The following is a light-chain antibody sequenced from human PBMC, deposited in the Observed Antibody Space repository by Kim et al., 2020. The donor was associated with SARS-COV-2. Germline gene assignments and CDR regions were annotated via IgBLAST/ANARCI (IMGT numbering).Light chain of an antibody. J-gene: IGKJ2*03. CDR2: GAS. V-gene: IGKV3-20*01. CDR3: QQYGSSPYS. CDR1: QSVSSSY. Sequence: LSPVERVALSCRASQSVSSSYLAWYQQKPGQAPRLLIYGASSRATGIPNRFSGSGSGTDFTLTISRLEPEDFAMYYCQQYGSSPYSFGQGTKLEI.